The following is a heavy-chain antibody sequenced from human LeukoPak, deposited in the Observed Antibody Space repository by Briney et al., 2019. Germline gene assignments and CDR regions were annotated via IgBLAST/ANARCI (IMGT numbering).Heavy chain of an antibody. V-gene: IGHV4-30-2*01. D-gene: IGHD4-17*01. CDR1: GGSICSGGYS. CDR2: IYHSGSA. J-gene: IGHJ6*02. CDR3: AKVYGDYIMDV. Sequence: PSQTLSLTCAVSGGSICSGGYSWSWIRQPPGKGLEWIGYIYHSGSAYYNPSLKSRVTISVDKSKNQFSLKLNSVTAADTAIYYCAKVYGDYIMDVWGQGTTVTVSS.